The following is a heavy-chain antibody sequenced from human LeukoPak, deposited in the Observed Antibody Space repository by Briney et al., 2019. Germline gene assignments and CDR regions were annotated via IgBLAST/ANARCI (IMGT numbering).Heavy chain of an antibody. CDR1: GYTFTSYY. CDR2: VNPTDGRT. J-gene: IGHJ5*02. CDR3: ARAVGPRGQSWFDP. V-gene: IGHV1-46*03. Sequence: GASVKVSCKASGYTFTSYYIHWVRQAPGQGLEWMGVVNPTDGRTTYAQNLQGRVTMTRDTSTSTVYMELSSLKSDDTAVYYCARAVGPRGQSWFDPWGQGTLVTVSS. D-gene: IGHD3-10*01.